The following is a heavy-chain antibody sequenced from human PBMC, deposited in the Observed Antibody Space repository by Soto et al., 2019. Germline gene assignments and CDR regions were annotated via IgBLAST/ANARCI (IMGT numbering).Heavy chain of an antibody. V-gene: IGHV5-51*01. CDR3: ARHSWDGYKARPWFDP. D-gene: IGHD5-12*01. CDR1: GYSFTSYW. Sequence: EVQLVQSGAEVKKPGESLKISCKGSGYSFTSYWIGWVRQMPGKGLEWMGIIYPGDSDTRYSPSFQGQVTISADKSISTAYLQWSSLKASDTAMYYCARHSWDGYKARPWFDPWGQGTLVTVSS. CDR2: IYPGDSDT. J-gene: IGHJ5*02.